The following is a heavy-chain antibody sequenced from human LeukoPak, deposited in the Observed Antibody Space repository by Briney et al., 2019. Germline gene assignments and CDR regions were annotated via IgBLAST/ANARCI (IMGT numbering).Heavy chain of an antibody. CDR1: GGSFGGYY. V-gene: IGHV4-34*01. CDR3: ARVWGDSSGDY. J-gene: IGHJ4*02. Sequence: PSETLSLTCAVYGGSFGGYYWNWIRQPPGKGLEWIGDINHSGSTYYNASLKSRVTISVDTSKNQFILNLSSVTAAATAVYYCARVWGDSSGDYWGQGTLVTVSS. CDR2: INHSGST. D-gene: IGHD3-22*01.